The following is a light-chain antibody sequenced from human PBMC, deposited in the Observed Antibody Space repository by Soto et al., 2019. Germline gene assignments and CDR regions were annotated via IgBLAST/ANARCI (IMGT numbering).Light chain of an antibody. Sequence: LAQPPSASGSPGQSVTISCTGTSSDVGGYNYVSWYQQYAGKAPKLMISEVSKRPSGVPDRFSGSKSGNTASLTVSGLQAEDEAAYYCSSYAGSNTSVFGTGTKVTV. CDR1: SSDVGGYNY. V-gene: IGLV2-8*01. CDR2: EVS. J-gene: IGLJ1*01. CDR3: SSYAGSNTSV.